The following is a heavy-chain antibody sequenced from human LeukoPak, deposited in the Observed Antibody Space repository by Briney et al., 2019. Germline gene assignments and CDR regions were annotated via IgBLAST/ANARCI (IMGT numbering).Heavy chain of an antibody. CDR3: ARDRGYSGYDFDY. J-gene: IGHJ4*02. CDR1: GGSISSYY. D-gene: IGHD5-12*01. CDR2: IYYSGST. V-gene: IGHV4-59*12. Sequence: PSETLSLTCAVSGGSISSYYWSWIRQPPGKGLEWIGYIYYSGSTYYNPSLKSRVTISVDTSKNQFSLKLSSVTAADTAVYYCARDRGYSGYDFDYWGQGTLVTVSS.